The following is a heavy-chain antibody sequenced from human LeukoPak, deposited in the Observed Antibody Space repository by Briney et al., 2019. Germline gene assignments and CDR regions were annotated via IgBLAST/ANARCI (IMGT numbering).Heavy chain of an antibody. Sequence: GGSLRLSCAASGFTFSSYGMHWVRQAPGKGLEWVSYISSSSSTIYYADSVKGRFTISRDNAKNSLYLQMNSLRAEDTAVYYCARDTSRALDYWGQGTLVTVSS. CDR3: ARDTSRALDY. D-gene: IGHD6-13*01. CDR2: ISSSSSTI. V-gene: IGHV3-48*01. J-gene: IGHJ4*02. CDR1: GFTFSSYG.